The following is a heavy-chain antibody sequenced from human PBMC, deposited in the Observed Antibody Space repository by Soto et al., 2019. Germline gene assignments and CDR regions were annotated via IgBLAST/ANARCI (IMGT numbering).Heavy chain of an antibody. V-gene: IGHV1-8*01. Sequence: ASVTVCCKAFGYTLTRYYMNWGRQATEQGLEWMGWMNPNSGNTGYAQRFQGRVTMTRNTSISTAYMELSSLRSEDTAVYYCASFAYYDFWSAYYTGIWGQGTLVTVSS. J-gene: IGHJ4*02. CDR2: MNPNSGNT. CDR3: ASFAYYDFWSAYYTGI. D-gene: IGHD3-3*01. CDR1: GYTLTRYY.